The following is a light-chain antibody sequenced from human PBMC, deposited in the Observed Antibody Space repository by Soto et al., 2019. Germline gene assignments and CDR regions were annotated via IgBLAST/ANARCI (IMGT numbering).Light chain of an antibody. CDR2: AAS. V-gene: IGKV3-15*01. J-gene: IGKJ5*01. Sequence: EVVMTQFPATLSVSPGERATLSCRASQSVGSNLAWYQHKHGQAPRLLMYAASARATGIPARFSGSGSGIEFTLTISSLQSEDFAVYYCQQYDNWPPITFGQGTRLGIK. CDR1: QSVGSN. CDR3: QQYDNWPPIT.